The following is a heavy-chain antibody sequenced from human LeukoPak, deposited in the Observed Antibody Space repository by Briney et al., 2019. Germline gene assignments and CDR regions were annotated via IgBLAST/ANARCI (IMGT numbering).Heavy chain of an antibody. J-gene: IGHJ4*02. CDR3: ASREWLSPSDY. V-gene: IGHV4-4*02. CDR1: GGSITSSNW. CDR2: INHSGST. Sequence: SETLSLTCAVSGGSITSSNWWSWVRQPPGKGLEWIGEINHSGSTNYNPSLKSRVTISVDTSKNQFSLKLSSVTAADTAVYYCASREWLSPSDYWGQGTLVTVSS. D-gene: IGHD3-3*01.